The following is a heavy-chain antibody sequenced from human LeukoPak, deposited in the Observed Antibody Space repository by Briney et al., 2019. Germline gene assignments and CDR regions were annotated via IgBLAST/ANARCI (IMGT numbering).Heavy chain of an antibody. CDR2: LYSGGTT. J-gene: IGHJ4*02. V-gene: IGHV3-66*01. Sequence: GGSLRLSCVVSGFSVRSNYMGWVRQAPGKGLEWVSLLYSGGTTYYGDAVKGRFTISRDDSKNTLYLQMSSLRAEDTAVYYCASASAWYRIDYWGQGTLVTVSS. CDR3: ASASAWYRIDY. CDR1: GFSVRSNY. D-gene: IGHD6-19*01.